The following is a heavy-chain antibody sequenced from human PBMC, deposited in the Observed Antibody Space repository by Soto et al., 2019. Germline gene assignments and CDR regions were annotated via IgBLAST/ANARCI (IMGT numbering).Heavy chain of an antibody. V-gene: IGHV3-7*03. CDR1: GFTFSIYW. CDR2: INQGGSET. D-gene: IGHD7-27*01. J-gene: IGHJ4*02. Sequence: GGSLRLSCAASGFTFSIYWMSWVRQAPGKGLESVANINQGGSETYSVDSVKGRFTISRDNAKNSLYLQMNSLRVEDTAVYFCARADWGSLDQWGQGTLVTVSS. CDR3: ARADWGSLDQ.